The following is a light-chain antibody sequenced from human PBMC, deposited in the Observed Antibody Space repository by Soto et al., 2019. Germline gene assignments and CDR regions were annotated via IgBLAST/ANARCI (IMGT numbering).Light chain of an antibody. CDR2: DVS. Sequence: QSALTQPASVSGSPGQSITISCTGTSSDVGGYNYVSWYQQHPGKAPKLMIYDVSNRPSGVSNRFSGSKSGNTASLTISGLQAADEADYYCSSYTPTSTVFGGGTKLTVL. CDR1: SSDVGGYNY. CDR3: SSYTPTSTV. J-gene: IGLJ2*01. V-gene: IGLV2-14*01.